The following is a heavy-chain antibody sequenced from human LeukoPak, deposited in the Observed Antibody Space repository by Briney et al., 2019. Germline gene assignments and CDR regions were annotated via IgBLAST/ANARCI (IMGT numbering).Heavy chain of an antibody. D-gene: IGHD3-3*02. J-gene: IGHJ4*02. V-gene: IGHV4-39*01. CDR1: GGSISSSSYY. CDR2: IYYSGST. Sequence: SETLSLTCTVSGGSISSSSYYWGWIRQPPGKGVEWIGSIYYSGSTYYNPSLKSRVTISVDTSKNQFSLKLSSVTAADTAVYYCARPVPIFGVAPRYYFDYWGQGTLVTVSS. CDR3: ARPVPIFGVAPRYYFDY.